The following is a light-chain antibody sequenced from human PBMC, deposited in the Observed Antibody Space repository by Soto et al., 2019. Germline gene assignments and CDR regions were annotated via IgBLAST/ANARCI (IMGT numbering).Light chain of an antibody. CDR1: QTVRNNY. J-gene: IGKJ1*01. CDR2: GAF. Sequence: EVWLTQSPCTLSLSPGESAPLSCRASQTVRNNYLAWYQQKPGQAPSLLIYGAFSRATGIPDRFSGSGSGTDFTLTISRLEPEDFAVYYCQQYGSSSWTFGQGAKVDIK. CDR3: QQYGSSSWT. V-gene: IGKV3-20*01.